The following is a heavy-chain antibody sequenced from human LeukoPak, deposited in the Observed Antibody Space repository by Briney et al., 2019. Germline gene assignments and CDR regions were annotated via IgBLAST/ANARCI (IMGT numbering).Heavy chain of an antibody. V-gene: IGHV3-21*01. CDR1: GFTFSSYS. D-gene: IGHD3-3*01. CDR3: ARDLSRITIFGVVIPLGY. CDR2: ISSNSSYI. Sequence: GGSLRLSCAASGFTFSSYSMNWVRQAPGKGLEWVSSISSNSSYIYYADSVKGRFTISRDNAKNSLYLQMNSLRAEDTAVYYCARDLSRITIFGVVIPLGYWGQGTLVTVSS. J-gene: IGHJ4*02.